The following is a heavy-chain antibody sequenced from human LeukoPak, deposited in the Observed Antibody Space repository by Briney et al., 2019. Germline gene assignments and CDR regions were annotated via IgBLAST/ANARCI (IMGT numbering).Heavy chain of an antibody. V-gene: IGHV1-69*13. D-gene: IGHD2-2*01. CDR2: VIPIFGTA. Sequence: SVKVSCTASGVTFSSYAISWVRQAPGQGLEWMGGVIPIFGTANYAQKFQGRVTITADESTSTAYMELSSLRSEDTAVYYCAREIVVVPAAIVGYFDYWGQGTLVTVSS. J-gene: IGHJ4*02. CDR1: GVTFSSYA. CDR3: AREIVVVPAAIVGYFDY.